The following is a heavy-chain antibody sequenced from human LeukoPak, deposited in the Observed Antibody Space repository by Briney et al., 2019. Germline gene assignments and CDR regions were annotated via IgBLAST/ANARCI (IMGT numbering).Heavy chain of an antibody. CDR2: IYYSGST. CDR3: ARAIVVVVAAIGETGEFDP. CDR1: GGSISSYY. D-gene: IGHD2-15*01. J-gene: IGHJ5*02. Sequence: SETLSLTCTVSGGSISSYYWSWIRQPPGKGLEWIGYIYYSGSTNYNPSLKSRVTMSVDTSKNQFSLKLSSVTAADTAVYYCARAIVVVVAAIGETGEFDPWGQGTLVTVSS. V-gene: IGHV4-59*01.